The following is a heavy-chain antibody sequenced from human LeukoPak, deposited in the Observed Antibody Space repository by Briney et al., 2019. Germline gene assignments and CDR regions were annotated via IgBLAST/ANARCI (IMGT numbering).Heavy chain of an antibody. CDR2: VKEDGSEK. CDR3: ARDWVAGVPFDAFDI. D-gene: IGHD3-10*01. CDR1: GFTLSSYW. Sequence: GGSLRLSCAASGFTLSSYWMSWVRQAPGKGLEWVANVKEDGSEKYYVDSVKGRFTISRDNAQNSVYLHMNSLTAEDTALYYCARDWVAGVPFDAFDIWGQGTMVSVSS. J-gene: IGHJ3*02. V-gene: IGHV3-7*03.